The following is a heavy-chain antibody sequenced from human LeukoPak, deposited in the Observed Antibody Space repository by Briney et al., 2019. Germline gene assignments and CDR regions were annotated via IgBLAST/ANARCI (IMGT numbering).Heavy chain of an antibody. CDR1: GFIFSSSA. J-gene: IGHJ4*02. D-gene: IGHD6-13*01. Sequence: GGSLRLSCAASGFIFSSSAMTWVRQAPGKGLEWVSVISGSAGSTYYADSVKGRFTISRDNSKNTLYLQMNSLRAEDTAVYYCAKTAGIAAAADFDYWGQGTLVTVSS. CDR3: AKTAGIAAAADFDY. V-gene: IGHV3-23*01. CDR2: ISGSAGST.